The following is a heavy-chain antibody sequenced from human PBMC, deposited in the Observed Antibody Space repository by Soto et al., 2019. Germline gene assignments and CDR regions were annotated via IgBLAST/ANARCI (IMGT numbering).Heavy chain of an antibody. V-gene: IGHV1-3*05. CDR1: GYTFTTYA. CDR2: ISAGNGNT. Sequence: QVQLVQSGAEEKKPGASVKVSCKASGYTFTTYAIHWVRQAPGQSLKWMGWISAGNGNTKYSQKFQGRVTITRDTSASTAYMELSSLRSEDTAVYYCARAVYGDYSDYWGQGTLVTVSS. J-gene: IGHJ4*02. D-gene: IGHD4-17*01. CDR3: ARAVYGDYSDY.